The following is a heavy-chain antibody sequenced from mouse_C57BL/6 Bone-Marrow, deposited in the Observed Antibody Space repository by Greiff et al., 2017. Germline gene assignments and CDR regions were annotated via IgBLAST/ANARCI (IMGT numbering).Heavy chain of an antibody. Sequence: EVKLQESGGGLVQPGGSLKLSCAASGFTFSDYYMYWVRQTPEKRLEWVAYISNGGGSTYYPDTVKGRFTISRDNAKNTLYLQMSRLKSEDTAMYYCARRTTVVADYAMDYWGQGTSVTVSS. V-gene: IGHV5-12*01. J-gene: IGHJ4*01. CDR3: ARRTTVVADYAMDY. D-gene: IGHD1-1*01. CDR2: ISNGGGST. CDR1: GFTFSDYY.